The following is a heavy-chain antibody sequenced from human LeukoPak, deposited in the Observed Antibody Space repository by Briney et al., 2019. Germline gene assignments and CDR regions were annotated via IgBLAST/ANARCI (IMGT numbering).Heavy chain of an antibody. D-gene: IGHD3-3*02. CDR2: TRGSNGHI. J-gene: IGHJ4*02. Sequence: GGSLRLSCAASGFTFTSYSMNWVRQAPGKGLEWVSITRGSNGHIYYADSVKGRFTISRDKAKKSLYLQINSLRAEDTAVYYRARGEGPSTLDYWGQGTLVTVSS. CDR3: ARGEGPSTLDY. V-gene: IGHV3-21*01. CDR1: GFTFTSYS.